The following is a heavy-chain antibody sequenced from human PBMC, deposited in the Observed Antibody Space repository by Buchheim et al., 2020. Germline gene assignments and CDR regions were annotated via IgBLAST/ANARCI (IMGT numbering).Heavy chain of an antibody. CDR2: ISGSGGST. D-gene: IGHD3-10*01. CDR1: GFTFSSYA. V-gene: IGHV3-23*04. CDR3: AKDRSRVVRGDYYYGMDV. Sequence: EVQLVESGGGLVQPGGSLRLSCAASGFTFSSYAMSWVRQAPGKGLEWVSAISGSGGSTYYADSVKGRFTISRDNSKNTLDLQMNSLRAEDTAVYYCAKDRSRVVRGDYYYGMDVWGQGTT. J-gene: IGHJ6*02.